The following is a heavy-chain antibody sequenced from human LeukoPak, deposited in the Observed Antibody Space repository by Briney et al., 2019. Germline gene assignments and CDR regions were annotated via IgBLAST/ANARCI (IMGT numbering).Heavy chain of an antibody. CDR2: IYYSGTT. CDR3: ARDRASAGGFDY. J-gene: IGHJ4*02. D-gene: IGHD2-15*01. V-gene: IGHV4-59*01. Sequence: PSETLSLTCSVSGGSISPYYWSWIWQPPGKGLEWIGYIYYSGTTNYNPSLQSRVTISVATSKNQFSLKLSSVTAADTALYYCARDRASAGGFDYWGQGTLVTVSS. CDR1: GGSISPYY.